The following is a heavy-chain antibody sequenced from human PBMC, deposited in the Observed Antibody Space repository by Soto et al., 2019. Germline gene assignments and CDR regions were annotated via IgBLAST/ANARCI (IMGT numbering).Heavy chain of an antibody. V-gene: IGHV5-51*01. Sequence: GESLKISCKGSGYSFTNYWIAWVRQMPGKGLEYMEIIYPSDSDTRYSPSFQGQVTISADKSISTAYLQWSSLKASDTAIYYCARHGFYGDYSSNYFDPWGQGTLVTVSS. CDR2: IYPSDSDT. J-gene: IGHJ5*02. D-gene: IGHD4-17*01. CDR3: ARHGFYGDYSSNYFDP. CDR1: GYSFTNYW.